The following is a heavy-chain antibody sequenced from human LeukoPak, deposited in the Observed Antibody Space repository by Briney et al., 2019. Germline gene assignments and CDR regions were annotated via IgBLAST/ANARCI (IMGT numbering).Heavy chain of an antibody. CDR3: ARGLSGSSSPLYPFDS. J-gene: IGHJ4*02. CDR2: IRQDGATK. CDR1: GFMFSRYW. V-gene: IGHV3-7*04. Sequence: PGGSLRLSCAASGFMFSRYWMSWVRQAPGKGLEWVANIRQDGATKYYVDSVRGRFTISRDNAKNSLYLQMNSLRAEDTAVYYCARGLSGSSSPLYPFDSWGQGALVTVSS. D-gene: IGHD6-6*01.